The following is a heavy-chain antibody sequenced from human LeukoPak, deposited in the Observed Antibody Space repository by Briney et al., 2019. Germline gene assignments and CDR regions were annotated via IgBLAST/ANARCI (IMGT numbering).Heavy chain of an antibody. CDR3: AKDSGDCRSTSCPPDF. D-gene: IGHD2-2*01. Sequence: GGSLRLSCAASGFTVSSNYMSWVRQAPGKGLEWVSVIYSGGSTYYADSVRGRVTISRNNARDSLYLEMNSLRPEDTAFYYCAKDSGDCRSTSCPPDFWGQGTLVTVSS. J-gene: IGHJ4*02. CDR1: GFTVSSNY. V-gene: IGHV3-53*04. CDR2: IYSGGST.